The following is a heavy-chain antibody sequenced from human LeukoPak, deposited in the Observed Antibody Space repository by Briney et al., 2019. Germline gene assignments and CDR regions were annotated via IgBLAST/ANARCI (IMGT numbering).Heavy chain of an antibody. D-gene: IGHD3-3*01. V-gene: IGHV4-34*01. J-gene: IGHJ5*02. Sequence: SETLSLTCAVYGGSFSGYYWSWIRQPPGKGLEWIGEINHSGSTNYNPSLKSRVTISVDTSKNQFSLKLSSVTAADTAVYCCARGRPIFGGGRNWFDPWGQGTLVTVSS. CDR1: GGSFSGYY. CDR2: INHSGST. CDR3: ARGRPIFGGGRNWFDP.